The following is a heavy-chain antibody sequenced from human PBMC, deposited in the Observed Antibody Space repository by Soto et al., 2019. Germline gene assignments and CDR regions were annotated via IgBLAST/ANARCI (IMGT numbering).Heavy chain of an antibody. CDR2: IYYSGST. CDR3: ARQSSSWHYYYGMDV. J-gene: IGHJ6*02. V-gene: IGHV4-39*01. D-gene: IGHD6-13*01. CDR1: GGSISSSSYY. Sequence: SETLSLTCTVSGGSISSSSYYWGWIRQPPGKGLEWIGSIYYSGSTYYNPSLKSRVTISVDTSKNQFSLKLSSVTAADTAVYYCARQSSSWHYYYGMDVWGQGTTVTVS.